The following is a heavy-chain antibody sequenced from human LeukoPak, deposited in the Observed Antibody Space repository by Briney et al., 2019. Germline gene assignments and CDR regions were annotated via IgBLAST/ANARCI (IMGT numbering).Heavy chain of an antibody. CDR1: GGTFSSYA. D-gene: IGHD3-3*01. Sequence: SVKVSCKASGGTFSSYAISWVRQAPGQGLEWMGRIIPIFGTANYAQKLQGRVTITTDESTSTAYMELSSLRSEDTAAYYCARTPGRDDFWSGYPPYYYYYYMDVWGKGTTVTVSS. J-gene: IGHJ6*03. CDR2: IIPIFGTA. CDR3: ARTPGRDDFWSGYPPYYYYYYMDV. V-gene: IGHV1-69*05.